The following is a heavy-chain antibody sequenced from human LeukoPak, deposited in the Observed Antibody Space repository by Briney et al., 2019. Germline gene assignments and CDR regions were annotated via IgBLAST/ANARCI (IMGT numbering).Heavy chain of an antibody. V-gene: IGHV1-69*04. CDR2: IIPILGIA. CDR3: ARTTRFPGHYYYYGMDV. J-gene: IGHJ6*02. Sequence: GASVKVSCKASGGTFSSYAISWVRQAPGQGLEWMGRIIPILGIANYAQKLQGRVTMTTDTSTSTAYMELRSLRSDDTAVYYCARTTRFPGHYYYYGMDVWGQGTTVTVSS. D-gene: IGHD1-1*01. CDR1: GGTFSSYA.